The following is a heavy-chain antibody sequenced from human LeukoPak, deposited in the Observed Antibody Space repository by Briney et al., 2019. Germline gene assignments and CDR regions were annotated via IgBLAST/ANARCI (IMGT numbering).Heavy chain of an antibody. CDR2: IYYSGST. D-gene: IGHD6-13*01. Sequence: PSQTLSLTCTVSGGSISSYYWSWIRQPPGKGLEWIGYIYYSGSTNYNPSLKSRVTISVDTSKNQFSLKLSSVTAADTAVYYCARRTPAAGSLLFDYWGQGTLVTVSS. CDR3: ARRTPAAGSLLFDY. J-gene: IGHJ4*02. CDR1: GGSISSYY. V-gene: IGHV4-59*01.